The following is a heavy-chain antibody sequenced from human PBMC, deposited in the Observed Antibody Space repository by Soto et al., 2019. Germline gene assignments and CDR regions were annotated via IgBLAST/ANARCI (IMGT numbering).Heavy chain of an antibody. J-gene: IGHJ6*02. CDR3: ARDHDIVVVPSIPYYYYYGIDV. CDR1: GFTFRSYG. V-gene: IGHV3-33*01. CDR2: IWYDGSNK. Sequence: GGSLRLSCAASGFTFRSYGMHWVRQAPGKGLEWVAVIWYDGSNKYYADSVKGRFTISRDNSKNTLYLQMNSLRAEDTPVYYCARDHDIVVVPSIPYYYYYGIDVWGQGTTVTVSS. D-gene: IGHD2-2*01.